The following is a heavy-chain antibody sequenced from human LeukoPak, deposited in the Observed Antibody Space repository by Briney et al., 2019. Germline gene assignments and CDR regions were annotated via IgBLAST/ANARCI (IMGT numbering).Heavy chain of an antibody. CDR3: AKDSGSHGAYFDY. CDR2: ISGSGGST. CDR1: GFTFSSYA. Sequence: PGGSLRLSCAASGFTFSSYAMSWVRQAPGKGLEWVPAISGSGGSTYYADSVKGRFTISRDNSKNTLYLQMNSLRAEDTAVYYCAKDSGSHGAYFDYWGQGTLVTVSS. J-gene: IGHJ4*02. V-gene: IGHV3-23*01. D-gene: IGHD1-26*01.